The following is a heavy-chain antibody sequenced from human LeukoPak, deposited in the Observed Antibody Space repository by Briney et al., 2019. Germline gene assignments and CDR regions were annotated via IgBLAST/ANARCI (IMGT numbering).Heavy chain of an antibody. D-gene: IGHD6-19*01. CDR3: AKLDSSGWSRPFDY. CDR1: GFTFSSYA. J-gene: IGHJ4*02. Sequence: PGRSLRLSCAASGFTFSSYAMHWVRQAPGKGLEWVAVMSHDGSNKYYGDSVKGRFTISRDNPKNTLYLQMNSLRAEDTAVYYCAKLDSSGWSRPFDYWGQGTLVTVSS. CDR2: MSHDGSNK. V-gene: IGHV3-30*18.